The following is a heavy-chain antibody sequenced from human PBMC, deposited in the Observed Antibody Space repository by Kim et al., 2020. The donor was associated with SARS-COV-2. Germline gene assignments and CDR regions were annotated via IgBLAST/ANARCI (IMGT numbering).Heavy chain of an antibody. CDR2: INHSGST. V-gene: IGHV4-34*01. J-gene: IGHJ4*02. CDR1: GGSFSGYY. CDR3: ARASISSYVGAALFDY. D-gene: IGHD6-13*01. Sequence: SETLSLTCAVYGGSFSGYYWSWIRQPPGKGLEWIGEINHSGSTNYNPSLKSRVTISVDTSKNQFSLKLSSVTAADTAVYYCARASISSYVGAALFDYWGQGTLVTVSS.